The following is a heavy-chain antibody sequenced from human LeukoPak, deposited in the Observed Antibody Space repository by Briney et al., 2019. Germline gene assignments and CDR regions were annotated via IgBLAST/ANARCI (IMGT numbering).Heavy chain of an antibody. Sequence: SETLSLTCTVSGGSISSSDYYWAWIRQPPGKGLEWIASINYSGATYYNPSLKSRITISADSSKNQYTLNLSSVTAADTAVYYCARRTKVGATDYWGQGTLVTVSS. CDR1: GGSISSSDYY. D-gene: IGHD1-26*01. J-gene: IGHJ4*02. CDR2: INYSGAT. CDR3: ARRTKVGATDY. V-gene: IGHV4-39*01.